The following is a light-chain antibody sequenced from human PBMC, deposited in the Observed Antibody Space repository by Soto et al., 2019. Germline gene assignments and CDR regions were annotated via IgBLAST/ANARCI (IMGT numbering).Light chain of an antibody. CDR2: GAS. CDR3: QHYCSSPYT. J-gene: IGKJ2*01. Sequence: EIVLTQSPGTLSLSQGESATLSCRASQSVSSSYLAWYQQKPGQAPRLLIYGASSKATGIPDSFSGSGSGTDFTLTISRLAPDDFAVYYCQHYCSSPYTCGHGSKLEIK. V-gene: IGKV3-20*01. CDR1: QSVSSSY.